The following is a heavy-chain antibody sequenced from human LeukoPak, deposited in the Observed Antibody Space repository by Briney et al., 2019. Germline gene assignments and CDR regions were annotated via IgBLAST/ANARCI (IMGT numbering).Heavy chain of an antibody. D-gene: IGHD6-25*01. J-gene: IGHJ4*02. CDR2: ISGSGGST. CDR1: GFTFSSYA. CDR3: AKGGSARVFDY. Sequence: TGGSLRLSCAASGFTFSSYAMSWVRQAPGRGLEWVSAISGSGGSTYYADSVKGRFTISRDNSKNTLYLQMNSPRAEDTAVYYCAKGGSARVFDYWGQGTLVTVSS. V-gene: IGHV3-23*01.